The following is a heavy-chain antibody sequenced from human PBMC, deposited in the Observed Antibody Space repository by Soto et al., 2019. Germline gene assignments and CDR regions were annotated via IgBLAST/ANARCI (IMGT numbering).Heavy chain of an antibody. CDR2: IYYSGST. J-gene: IGHJ4*02. CDR1: ADIVSGGYYY. D-gene: IGHD4-17*01. Sequence: SETLSLTCTVSADIVSGGYYYWAWIRQPPGKGLEWIGYIYYSGSTNYNPSLKSRVTISVDTSKNQFSLKLSSVTAADTAVYYCARGYDAVTIYDYWGQGTLVTVSS. V-gene: IGHV4-61*01. CDR3: ARGYDAVTIYDY.